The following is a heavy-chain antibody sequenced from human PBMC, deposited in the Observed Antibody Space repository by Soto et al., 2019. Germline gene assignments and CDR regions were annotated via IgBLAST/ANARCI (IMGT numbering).Heavy chain of an antibody. CDR3: AREWSYSGHDC. CDR1: GGSISGHY. Sequence: PSETLSLTCTVSGGSISGHYWSWIRQSAGKGLEWIGRIYPSGSTDYNPSLNSRVTMSLDMSKNQFSLDLTSVTAADTAVYFCAREWSYSGHDCWGRGTLVTVAS. D-gene: IGHD5-12*01. V-gene: IGHV4-4*07. J-gene: IGHJ4*02. CDR2: IYPSGST.